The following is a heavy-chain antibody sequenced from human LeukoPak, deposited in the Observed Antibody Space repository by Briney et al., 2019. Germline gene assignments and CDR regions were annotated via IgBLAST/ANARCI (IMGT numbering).Heavy chain of an antibody. CDR3: ARHPGATYYYDS. CDR1: GGSLSSYY. D-gene: IGHD3-22*01. V-gene: IGHV4-59*08. CDR2: IYYNGGA. J-gene: IGHJ4*02. Sequence: SETLSLTCTVSGGSLSSYYCSWIRQPPGKGLEWIGYIYYNGGANYNPSLKSRVTISVDTSRNQFSLKLSSVTAADTAVYYCARHPGATYYYDSWGQGTLVTVSS.